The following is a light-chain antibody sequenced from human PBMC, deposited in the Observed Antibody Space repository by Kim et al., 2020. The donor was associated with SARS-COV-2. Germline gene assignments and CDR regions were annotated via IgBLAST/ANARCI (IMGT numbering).Light chain of an antibody. CDR2: SND. J-gene: IGLJ3*02. Sequence: GQWVPIYCAGTNSHFGVSTVNSYRQLPGTAPQLLIYSNDERPSGVPDRFSGSRSGYSASLAISGLQSDDEADYYCAASDDILNGWVFGGGTQLTVL. CDR1: NSHFGVST. CDR3: AASDDILNGWV. V-gene: IGLV1-44*01.